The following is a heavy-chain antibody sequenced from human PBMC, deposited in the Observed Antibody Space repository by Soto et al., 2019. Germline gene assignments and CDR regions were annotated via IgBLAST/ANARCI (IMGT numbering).Heavy chain of an antibody. CDR1: GGTFSTYS. Sequence: QVQLLQSGAEVKKPGSSVTVSCKTSGGTFSTYSIVWVRQATGEGLEWMGGIIPLFGTANYAQKFQDRVTITADKSKNTSIMELSSLKSEDTAMYYCASSSGNNYGVGTNYYFDYWGQGTLVTVSS. V-gene: IGHV1-69*06. J-gene: IGHJ4*02. CDR2: IIPLFGTA. D-gene: IGHD1-26*01. CDR3: ASSSGNNYGVGTNYYFDY.